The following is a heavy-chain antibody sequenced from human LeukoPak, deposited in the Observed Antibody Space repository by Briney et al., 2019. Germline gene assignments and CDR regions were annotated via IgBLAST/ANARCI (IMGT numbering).Heavy chain of an antibody. CDR1: GFTFSSYW. CDR2: IKQDGSEK. CDR3: ARDGIAVAGTFDY. J-gene: IGHJ4*02. Sequence: GGSLRLSCAASGFTFSSYWMSWVRQAPGKGLEWVANIKQDGSEKYYVDSVKGRFTISRDNAKNSLYLQTNSLRAEDTAVYYCARDGIAVAGTFDYWGQGTLVTVSS. D-gene: IGHD6-19*01. V-gene: IGHV3-7*01.